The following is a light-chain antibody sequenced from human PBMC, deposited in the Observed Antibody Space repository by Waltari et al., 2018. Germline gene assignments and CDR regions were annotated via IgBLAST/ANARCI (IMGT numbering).Light chain of an antibody. CDR3: QQYAFIPHT. Sequence: DTVVIQSPDSLAVSLGERVTINCKSSQSVLYSSNNRNYLAWYQQKPGQPPRLLIYWASTRESGVPERFSGSGSGTDFTLVISSLQAEDVGVYYCQQYAFIPHTFGRGTKLEIK. CDR1: QSVLYSSNNRNY. CDR2: WAS. V-gene: IGKV4-1*01. J-gene: IGKJ2*01.